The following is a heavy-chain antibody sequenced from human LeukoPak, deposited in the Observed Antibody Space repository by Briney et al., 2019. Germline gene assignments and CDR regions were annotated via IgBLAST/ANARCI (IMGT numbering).Heavy chain of an antibody. CDR2: IIPIFGTA. CDR1: GYTFTGYY. V-gene: IGHV1-69*06. J-gene: IGHJ5*02. Sequence: ASVKVSCKASGYTFTGYYMHWVRQAPGQGLEWMGGIIPIFGTANYAQKFQGRVTVTADKSTSTAYMELSSLRSEDTAVYYCARVLNSSGWEPWGQGTLVTVSS. CDR3: ARVLNSSGWEP. D-gene: IGHD6-19*01.